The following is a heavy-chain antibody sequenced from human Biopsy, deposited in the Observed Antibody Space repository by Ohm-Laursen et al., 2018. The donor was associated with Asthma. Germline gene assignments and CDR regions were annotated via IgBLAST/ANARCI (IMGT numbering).Heavy chain of an antibody. CDR2: IYSGGTS. D-gene: IGHD6-19*01. V-gene: IGHV3-53*01. Sequence: SLRLSCAALGFSVSREHMFWVRQAPGKGLEWVSVIYSGGTSDTADSVRGRFTISRDFYKNTLYLQMDSLRAEDTAVYYCARGDSSGWSHYYFDYWGQGTLVTVSS. J-gene: IGHJ4*02. CDR1: GFSVSREH. CDR3: ARGDSSGWSHYYFDY.